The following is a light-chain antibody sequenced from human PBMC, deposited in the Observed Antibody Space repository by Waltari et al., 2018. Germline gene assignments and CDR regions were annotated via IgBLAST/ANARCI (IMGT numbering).Light chain of an antibody. CDR3: MQALQTPRT. J-gene: IGKJ2*01. CDR1: QSLLHSNGYNY. CDR2: LGS. Sequence: DIVMTQSPLSLPVTPGEPASISCRSSQSLLHSNGYNYLDWYLQKPGQSPPLLIYLGSNRASGVPDRFSGSGSGTHFTLKISRVEAEDVGVYYCMQALQTPRTFGQGTKLEIK. V-gene: IGKV2-28*01.